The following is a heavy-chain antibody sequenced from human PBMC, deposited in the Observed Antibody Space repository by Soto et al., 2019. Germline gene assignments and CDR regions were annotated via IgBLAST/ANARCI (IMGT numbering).Heavy chain of an antibody. V-gene: IGHV1-69*06. CDR1: GGTFSSYA. Sequence: WASVKVSCKASGGTFSSYAISWVRQAPGQGLEWMGGIIPIFGTANYAQKFQGRVTITADKSTSTAYMELSSLRSEDTAVYYCARGDQPYQVKQLVRYWYFDLWGRGTLVTVSS. D-gene: IGHD6-13*01. CDR2: IIPIFGTA. CDR3: ARGDQPYQVKQLVRYWYFDL. J-gene: IGHJ2*01.